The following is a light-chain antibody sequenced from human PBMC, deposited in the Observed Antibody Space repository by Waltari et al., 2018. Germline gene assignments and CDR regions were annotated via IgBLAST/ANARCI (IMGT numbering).Light chain of an antibody. J-gene: IGLJ2*01. CDR1: ALAQQY. CDR3: QSEVNSRTYAIL. V-gene: IGLV3-25*03. CDR2: KDN. Sequence: SYELTQPPSVSVSPGQTARIPCPGDALAQQYAYWYQQKPGQAPMLLIYKDNERPSGIPERFSGSSSGTTVTLTISGVQAEDEADYYCQSEVNSRTYAILFGGGTKVTVL.